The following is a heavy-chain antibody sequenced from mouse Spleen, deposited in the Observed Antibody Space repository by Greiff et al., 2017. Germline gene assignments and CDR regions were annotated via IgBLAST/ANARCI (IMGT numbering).Heavy chain of an antibody. J-gene: IGHJ3*01. CDR1: GFTFSDYY. V-gene: IGHV5-4*02. CDR2: ISDGGSYT. CDR3: ARDGGLPAWFAY. Sequence: DVMLVESGGGLVKPGGSLKLSCAASGFTFSDYYMYWVRQTPEKRLEWVATISDGGSYTYYPDSVKGRFTISRDNAKNNLYLQMSSLKSEDTAMYYCARDGGLPAWFAYWGQGTLVTVSA. D-gene: IGHD2-4*01.